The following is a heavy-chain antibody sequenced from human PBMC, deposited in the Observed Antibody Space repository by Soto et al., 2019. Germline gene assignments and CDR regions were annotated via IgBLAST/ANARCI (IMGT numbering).Heavy chain of an antibody. CDR2: IYYSGST. J-gene: IGHJ1*01. CDR1: GGCISSGDYY. D-gene: IGHD3-22*01. CDR3: ASYYYDSSGYYPGYFQH. V-gene: IGHV4-30-4*01. Sequence: TLSLTCTVSGGCISSGDYYWSWIRQPPGKGLEWIWYIYYSGSTYYNPSLKSRVTISVDTSKNQFSLKLSSVTAADTAVYYCASYYYDSSGYYPGYFQHWGQGTLVTVSS.